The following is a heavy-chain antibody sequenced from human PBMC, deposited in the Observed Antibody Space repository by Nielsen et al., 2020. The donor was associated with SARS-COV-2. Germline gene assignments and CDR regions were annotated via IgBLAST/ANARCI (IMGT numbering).Heavy chain of an antibody. D-gene: IGHD3-10*01. CDR3: ARDRLWFGESSAGFDP. V-gene: IGHV4-34*09. CDR2: INHSGST. Sequence: WIRQPPGKGLEWIGEINHSGSTNYNPSLKSRVTISVDTSKNQFSLKLSSVTAADTAVYYCARDRLWFGESSAGFDPWGQGTLVTVSS. J-gene: IGHJ5*02.